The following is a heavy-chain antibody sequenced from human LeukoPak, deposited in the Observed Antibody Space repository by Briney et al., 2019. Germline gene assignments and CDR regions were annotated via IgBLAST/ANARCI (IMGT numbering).Heavy chain of an antibody. Sequence: GGSLGLSCAASGFTFSSYAMSWVRQAPGKGLEWVSAISGSGGSTYYADSVKGRFTISRDNSKNTLYLQMNSLRAEDTAVYYCAKDQWLVLDAFDIWGQGTMVTVSS. CDR2: ISGSGGST. V-gene: IGHV3-23*01. D-gene: IGHD6-19*01. J-gene: IGHJ3*02. CDR1: GFTFSSYA. CDR3: AKDQWLVLDAFDI.